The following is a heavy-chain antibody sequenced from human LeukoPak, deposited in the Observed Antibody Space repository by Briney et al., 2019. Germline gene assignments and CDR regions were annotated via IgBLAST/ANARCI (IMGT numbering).Heavy chain of an antibody. J-gene: IGHJ3*02. Sequence: SGPALVRPTQTLTLTCTFSGFSLSTSGMCVSWIRQPPGKALEWLARIDWDDDKYYSTSLKTRLTISKDTSKNQVVLTMTNMDPVDTATYYCARISVVVVPDAPSSGAFDIWGQGTMVTVSS. D-gene: IGHD2-2*01. CDR3: ARISVVVVPDAPSSGAFDI. CDR1: GFSLSTSGMC. V-gene: IGHV2-70*11. CDR2: IDWDDDK.